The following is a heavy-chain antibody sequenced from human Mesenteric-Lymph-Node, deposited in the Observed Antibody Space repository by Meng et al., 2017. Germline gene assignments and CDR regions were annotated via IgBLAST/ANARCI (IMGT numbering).Heavy chain of an antibody. Sequence: GESLKISCAASGFTFSSYWMHWVRQAPGKGLVWVSRINSDGSSTSYADSVKGRFTISRDNAENSLYLHMNSLRGEDTAVYYCAGGVGFIIDYWGQGTLVTVSS. CDR2: INSDGSST. D-gene: IGHD2-8*01. J-gene: IGHJ4*02. CDR3: AGGVGFIIDY. V-gene: IGHV3-74*01. CDR1: GFTFSSYW.